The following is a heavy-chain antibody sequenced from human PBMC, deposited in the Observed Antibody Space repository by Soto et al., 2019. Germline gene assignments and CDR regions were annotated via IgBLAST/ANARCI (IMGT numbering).Heavy chain of an antibody. J-gene: IGHJ6*02. CDR3: VRDRADYDFWSGYFYGMDV. Sequence: GGSLRLSCAASGFAFVSYGIHLFRHSPFKWLEWVAVIWYDGSNKYYADSVKGRFTISRDNSKNTLYLQMNSLRAEDTAVYYCVRDRADYDFWSGYFYGMDVWGQGTTVTVSS. CDR2: IWYDGSNK. V-gene: IGHV3-33*01. CDR1: GFAFVSYG. D-gene: IGHD3-3*01.